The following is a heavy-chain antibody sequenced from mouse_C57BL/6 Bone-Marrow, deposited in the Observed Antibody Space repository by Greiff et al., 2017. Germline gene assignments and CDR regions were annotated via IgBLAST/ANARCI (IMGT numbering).Heavy chain of an antibody. CDR1: GYSITSCYF. CDR3: ARGGFAY. J-gene: IGHJ3*01. V-gene: IGHV3-6*01. CDR2: ISYDGRN. Sequence: EVKLMESGPGLVKPSQSLSLTCSVSGYSITSCYFWYLIRQVPGNLLEWMINISYDGRNNYKPSLNNRISITRDTSKNQFFLKLNSVTTEDTATYYCARGGFAYWGQGTLVTVSA.